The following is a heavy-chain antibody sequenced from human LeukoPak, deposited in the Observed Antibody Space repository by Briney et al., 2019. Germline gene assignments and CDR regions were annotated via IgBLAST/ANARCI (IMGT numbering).Heavy chain of an antibody. Sequence: SETLSLTCTVSGGSISSYYWSWIRQPSGKGLEWIGYIYYSGSTNYNPSLKSRVTISVDTSKNQFSLKLSSVTAADTAVYYCARDPALLSSGWYFDLWGRGTLVTVSS. J-gene: IGHJ2*01. CDR1: GGSISSYY. D-gene: IGHD2-15*01. CDR2: IYYSGST. V-gene: IGHV4-59*01. CDR3: ARDPALLSSGWYFDL.